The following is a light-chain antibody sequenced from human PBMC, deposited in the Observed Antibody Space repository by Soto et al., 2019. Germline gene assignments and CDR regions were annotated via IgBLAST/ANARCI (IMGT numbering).Light chain of an antibody. CDR2: AAS. J-gene: IGKJ1*01. V-gene: IGKV1-39*01. CDR1: QSISNY. Sequence: DIQMTQSPSSLSASVGDRVTITCRASQSISNYLNWYQQKPGKAPRLLIYAASSLQRGVPSRFRRSGSGTDFTLTISSLQPEDFATYYCQQSYSTPVWTFGQGTKVDVK. CDR3: QQSYSTPVWT.